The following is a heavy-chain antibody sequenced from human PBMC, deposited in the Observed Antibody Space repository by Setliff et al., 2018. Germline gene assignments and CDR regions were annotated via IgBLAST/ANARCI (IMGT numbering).Heavy chain of an antibody. CDR1: GYTFTNYD. V-gene: IGHV1-69*05. J-gene: IGHJ6*03. Sequence: SVKVSCKASGYTFTNYDINWVRQATGQGLEWMGGTIPIFGTTDYAQEFQGRVTIITDESTSTAYMELSSLRFEDTAVYYCAREGVDTRSSTDYRYYMDVWGKGTTVTVSS. D-gene: IGHD5-18*01. CDR2: TIPIFGTT. CDR3: AREGVDTRSSTDYRYYMDV.